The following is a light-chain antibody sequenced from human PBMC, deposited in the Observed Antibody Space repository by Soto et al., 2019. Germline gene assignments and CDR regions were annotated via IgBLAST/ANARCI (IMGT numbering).Light chain of an antibody. V-gene: IGKV3-15*01. CDR2: VAS. CDR1: QSVSSN. Sequence: EIVMTQSPATLSVSPGERATLSCRASQSVSSNLAWYQQKPGQAPRLLIYVASTRATGIQARFSGSGSGTEVTITISSLQSEDFAVYYGQQYNNWPRTWTFGQVTKVEIK. J-gene: IGKJ1*01. CDR3: QQYNNWPRTWT.